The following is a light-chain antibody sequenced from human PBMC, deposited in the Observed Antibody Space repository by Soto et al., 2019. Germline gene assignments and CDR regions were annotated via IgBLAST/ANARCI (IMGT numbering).Light chain of an antibody. CDR3: HQYATSPQT. Sequence: EIVLTQSPGTLFLSPGERATLSCRASQTIARNFLAWYQQKPGQAPRLLIYGVFSRATGVPDRFRGSGSGTDFSLTISGLEPEDLAVYYCHQYATSPQTFGQGTKVEIK. CDR1: QTIARNF. CDR2: GVF. V-gene: IGKV3-20*01. J-gene: IGKJ1*01.